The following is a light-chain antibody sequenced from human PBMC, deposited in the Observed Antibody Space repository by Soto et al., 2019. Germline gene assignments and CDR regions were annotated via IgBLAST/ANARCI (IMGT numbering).Light chain of an antibody. V-gene: IGKV3-20*01. CDR1: QSVGSSQ. CDR3: QQDGSPPRT. Sequence: EIVLTQSPGTLSLSPGERATLSCRASQSVGSSQLAWYQQKPGQAPRLVMYGASSRATDTPDRFSGSGSGTGFTLTLRRLEPGDFAVYYCQQDGSPPRTFGQGTKVEIK. J-gene: IGKJ1*01. CDR2: GAS.